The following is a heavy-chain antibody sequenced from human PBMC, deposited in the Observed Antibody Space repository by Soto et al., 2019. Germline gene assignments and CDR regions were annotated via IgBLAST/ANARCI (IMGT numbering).Heavy chain of an antibody. J-gene: IGHJ4*02. CDR2: IYHSGST. Sequence: SETLSLTCAVSGGSISSGGYSWSWIRQPPGKGLEWIGYIYHSGSTYYNPSLKSRVTISADRSKNQFSLKLSSVTAADTAVYYCARGSVDYPYIDYFDDWGQGTLVTVSS. CDR3: ARGSVDYPYIDYFDD. V-gene: IGHV4-30-2*01. D-gene: IGHD3-16*01. CDR1: GGSISSGGYS.